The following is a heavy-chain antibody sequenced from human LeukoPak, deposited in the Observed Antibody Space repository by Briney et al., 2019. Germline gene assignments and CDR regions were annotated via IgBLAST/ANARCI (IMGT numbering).Heavy chain of an antibody. CDR1: GFTFSSYS. V-gene: IGHV3-21*04. D-gene: IGHD2-21*01. CDR2: ISTSSIYI. CDR3: AKLTRQHCGKDCPYPFDY. Sequence: GSLRLSCAASGFTFSSYSMNWVRQAPGKGLEWVSSISTSSIYIYYTDSVKGRFTISRDNSKNTLYLHMNSLSAEDTAIYYCAKLTRQHCGKDCPYPFDYCGQGTLVTVSS. J-gene: IGHJ4*02.